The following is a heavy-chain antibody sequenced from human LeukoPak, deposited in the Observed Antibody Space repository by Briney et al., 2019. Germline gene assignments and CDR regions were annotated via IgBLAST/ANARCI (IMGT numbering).Heavy chain of an antibody. J-gene: IGHJ6*03. CDR3: ARAVLLWFGELSHYMDV. CDR2: ISAYNGNT. D-gene: IGHD3-10*01. CDR1: GYTFTSYG. Sequence: ASVKVSCKASGYTFTSYGISWVRQAPGQGLEWMGWISAYNGNTNYAQKLQGRATMTTDTSTSTAYMELRSLRSDDTAVYYCARAVLLWFGELSHYMDVWGKGTTVTVSS. V-gene: IGHV1-18*01.